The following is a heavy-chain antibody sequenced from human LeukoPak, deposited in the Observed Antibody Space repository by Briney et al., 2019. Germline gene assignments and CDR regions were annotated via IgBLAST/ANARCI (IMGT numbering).Heavy chain of an antibody. CDR3: ARQGRGNWFDP. CDR2: IYTRGGT. CDR1: GGSISSYY. V-gene: IGHV4-4*09. J-gene: IGHJ5*02. Sequence: SETLSLTCTVSGGSISSYYWSWIRQPPGKGLEWIGYIYTRGGTNYNPSLKSRVTISVDTSKNQFSLKLSSVTAADTAVYYCARQGRGNWFDPWGQGTLVTVSS.